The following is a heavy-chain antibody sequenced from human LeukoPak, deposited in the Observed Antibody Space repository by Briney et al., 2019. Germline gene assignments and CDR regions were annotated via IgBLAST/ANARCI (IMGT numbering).Heavy chain of an antibody. V-gene: IGHV3-30-3*01. J-gene: IGHJ6*02. CDR2: ISYDGSNK. CDR3: ARDGFYYDSSGYYLSYGMDV. CDR1: GFTFSSYA. D-gene: IGHD3-22*01. Sequence: PGGSLRLSCAASGFTFSSYAMHWVRQAPGKGLEWVAVISYDGSNKYYADSVKGRFTISRDNSKNTLYLQMNSLRSEDTAVYYCARDGFYYDSSGYYLSYGMDVWGQGTTVTVSS.